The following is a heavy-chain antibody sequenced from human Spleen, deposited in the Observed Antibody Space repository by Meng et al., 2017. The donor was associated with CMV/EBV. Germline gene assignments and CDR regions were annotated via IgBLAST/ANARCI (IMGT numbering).Heavy chain of an antibody. V-gene: IGHV3-74*01. J-gene: IGHJ4*02. CDR2: INSDGSRT. D-gene: IGHD3-3*01. CDR1: GFIFNDYW. CDR3: ARSTYYDFRSGYPLFDY. Sequence: GESLKISCAASGFIFNDYWMHWVRQAPGKGLVWVSRINSDGSRTDYADSVQGRFTVSRDNAKNTLYLQMTTVRAEDTAVYYCARSTYYDFRSGYPLFDYWGQGTLVTVSS.